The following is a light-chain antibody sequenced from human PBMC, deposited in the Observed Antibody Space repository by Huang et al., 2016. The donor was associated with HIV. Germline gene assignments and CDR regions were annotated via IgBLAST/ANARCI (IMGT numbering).Light chain of an antibody. Sequence: DIVMTQSPDYLPVSLGARATINCKSSRSVLFQSNSQKYVAWYQQRAGQPPRLLIYWAATRASGVPDRFTGSGSGTDFTLTISSLQAEDVAIYYCQQYLLSPRTFGPGTKVDIK. J-gene: IGKJ3*01. CDR2: WAA. CDR3: QQYLLSPRT. V-gene: IGKV4-1*01. CDR1: RSVLFQSNSQKY.